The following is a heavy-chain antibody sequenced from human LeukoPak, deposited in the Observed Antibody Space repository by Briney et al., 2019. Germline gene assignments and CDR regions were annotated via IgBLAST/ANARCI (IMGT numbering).Heavy chain of an antibody. Sequence: GGSLRLSCAASGFTFSNYGMHWVRQAPGKGLEWVAVISYDGSNKYYADSVKGRFTISIDNAKKSLYLQMNSLRAEDTALYYCAKDMLSWDGSPLDYWGQGTLVTVSS. V-gene: IGHV3-30*18. CDR1: GFTFSNYG. J-gene: IGHJ4*02. CDR2: ISYDGSNK. D-gene: IGHD1-26*01. CDR3: AKDMLSWDGSPLDY.